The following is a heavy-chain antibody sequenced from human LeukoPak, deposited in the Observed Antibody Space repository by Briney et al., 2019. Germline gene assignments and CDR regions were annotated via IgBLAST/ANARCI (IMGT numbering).Heavy chain of an antibody. CDR1: GGSIIGAIYY. Sequence: SETLSLTCPITGGSIIGAIYYSTCIRKAPGKGMEWIGYIHYSGSTVYNPSLKSRVTMSIDTSKNQFSLNLSSATAADTAVYYCTRTGSTGGYWGQGTLVTVSS. V-gene: IGHV4-61*01. CDR2: IHYSGST. CDR3: TRTGSTGGY. D-gene: IGHD1-7*01. J-gene: IGHJ4*02.